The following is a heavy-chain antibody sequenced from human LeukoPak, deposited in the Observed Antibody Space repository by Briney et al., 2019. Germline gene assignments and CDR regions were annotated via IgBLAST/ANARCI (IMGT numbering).Heavy chain of an antibody. CDR1: GDSFSSHY. D-gene: IGHD4-17*01. Sequence: SETLSLTCAVSGDSFSSHYWTWIRQSPGTGLEWIGYISHIERTNYNPSLKSRVTISIDTSKNQFSLKLRSVTAADTAVYYCARDLVTVTKGFDIWGQGTKVSVSS. V-gene: IGHV4-59*11. J-gene: IGHJ3*02. CDR3: ARDLVTVTKGFDI. CDR2: ISHIERT.